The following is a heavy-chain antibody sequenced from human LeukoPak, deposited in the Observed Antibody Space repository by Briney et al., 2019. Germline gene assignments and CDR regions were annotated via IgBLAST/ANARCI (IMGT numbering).Heavy chain of an antibody. Sequence: PSETLSLTCTVSGGSISRGGYYWSWIRQHPRKGLESIGYIYYTGSTYYNPSLKSRLTISVDTSKNQFSLNLSSVTAADTAVYYCARVRAVAGSVSFDYWGQGTLVTVSS. CDR1: GGSISRGGYY. CDR2: IYYTGST. CDR3: ARVRAVAGSVSFDY. V-gene: IGHV4-31*03. J-gene: IGHJ4*02. D-gene: IGHD6-19*01.